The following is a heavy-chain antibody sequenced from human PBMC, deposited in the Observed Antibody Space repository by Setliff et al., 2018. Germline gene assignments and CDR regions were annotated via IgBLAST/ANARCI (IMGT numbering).Heavy chain of an antibody. CDR1: GYNFITLG. J-gene: IGHJ4*02. CDR2: ISPYSGKT. D-gene: IGHD2-21*02. Sequence: ASVKVSCKPSGYNFITLGINWVRQAPGQGLEWVGWISPYSGKTDYAQKFKGRVIMTIDSSTTTAYMELRSLTSDDTAVYYCARVRPCGVDCSTGVGGPYYFDHWGQGTLVTVSS. CDR3: ARVRPCGVDCSTGVGGPYYFDH. V-gene: IGHV1-18*01.